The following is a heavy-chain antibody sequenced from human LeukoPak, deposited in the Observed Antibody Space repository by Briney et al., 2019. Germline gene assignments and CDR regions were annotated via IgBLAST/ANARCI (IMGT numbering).Heavy chain of an antibody. CDR2: IYPSDSDT. CDR3: ARPDLWDMDV. J-gene: IGHJ6*02. V-gene: IGHV5-51*01. D-gene: IGHD1-26*01. CDR1: RYSFTTYW. Sequence: GESLNISCKGSRYSFTTYWIGWARQMPRKGLEWMGIIYPSDSDTRYSPSFQGQVTTSADKSISTVYLQWSSLKASDTAMYYCARPDLWDMDVWGQGTTVTVSS.